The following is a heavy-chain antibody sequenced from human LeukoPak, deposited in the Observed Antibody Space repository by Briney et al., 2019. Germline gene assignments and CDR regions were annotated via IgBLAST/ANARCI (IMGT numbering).Heavy chain of an antibody. CDR3: AKEAYSGYDPEIHFDY. V-gene: IGHV3-30*18. Sequence: GGSLRLSCAASGFTFSSYGMHWVRQAPGKGLEWVAVISYGGSNKYYADSVKGRFTISRDNSKNTLYLQMNSLRAEDTAVYYCAKEAYSGYDPEIHFDYWGQGTLVTVSS. J-gene: IGHJ4*02. D-gene: IGHD5-12*01. CDR2: ISYGGSNK. CDR1: GFTFSSYG.